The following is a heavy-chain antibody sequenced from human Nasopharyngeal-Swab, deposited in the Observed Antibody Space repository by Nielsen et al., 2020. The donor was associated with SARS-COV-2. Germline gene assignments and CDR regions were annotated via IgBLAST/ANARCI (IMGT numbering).Heavy chain of an antibody. J-gene: IGHJ4*02. Sequence: LRLSCTVSGGSISSGGYYWSWIRQHPGKGLEWIGYIYYSGSTYYNPSLKSRVTISVDTSKNQFSLKLSSVTAADTAVYYCATRYFDWSKDYWGQGTLVTVSS. CDR3: ATRYFDWSKDY. V-gene: IGHV4-31*03. CDR2: IYYSGST. D-gene: IGHD3-9*01. CDR1: GGSISSGGYY.